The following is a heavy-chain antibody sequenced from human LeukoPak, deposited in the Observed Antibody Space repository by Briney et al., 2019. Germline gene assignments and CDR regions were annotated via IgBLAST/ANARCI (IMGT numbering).Heavy chain of an antibody. V-gene: IGHV4-28*01. J-gene: IGHJ3*02. CDR2: IYYSGST. D-gene: IGHD3-10*01. CDR1: GYSISSSNW. Sequence: SDTLSLTCAVSGYSISSSNWWGWIRQPPGKGLEWIGYIYYSGSTYYNPSLKSRVTMSVDTSKNQFSLKLSSVTAVDTAVYYCARRNGVLWFGELHDAFDIWGQGTMVTVSS. CDR3: ARRNGVLWFGELHDAFDI.